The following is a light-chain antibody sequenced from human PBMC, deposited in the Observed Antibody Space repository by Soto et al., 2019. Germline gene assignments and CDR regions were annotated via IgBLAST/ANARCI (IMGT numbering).Light chain of an antibody. V-gene: IGKV1-5*01. CDR2: DAS. Sequence: DIQMTQSPSTLSASVGDRVTITCRASQSISSWLAWYQQKPGKAPKLLIYDASSLESGVPSRFSGSGSGTEFTLTISSLQPDDFATYHCQQYNSYWTFGQGT. CDR3: QQYNSYWT. J-gene: IGKJ1*01. CDR1: QSISSW.